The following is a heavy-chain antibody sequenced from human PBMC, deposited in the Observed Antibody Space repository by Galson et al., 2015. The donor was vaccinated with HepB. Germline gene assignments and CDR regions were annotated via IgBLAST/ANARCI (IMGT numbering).Heavy chain of an antibody. D-gene: IGHD3-22*01. Sequence: SLRLSCAASGFTFSSYGMHWVRQAPGKGLEWVAVIWYDGSNKYYADSVKGRFTISRDNSKNTLYLQMNSLRAEDTAVYYCARDIQPTPLSGYYYYYYYGMDVWGQGTTVTVSS. J-gene: IGHJ6*02. V-gene: IGHV3-33*01. CDR1: GFTFSSYG. CDR2: IWYDGSNK. CDR3: ARDIQPTPLSGYYYYYYYGMDV.